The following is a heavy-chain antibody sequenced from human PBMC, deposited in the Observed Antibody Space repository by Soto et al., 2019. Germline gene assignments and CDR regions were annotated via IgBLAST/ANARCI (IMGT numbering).Heavy chain of an antibody. CDR3: ARVSYGDSHLYYCYGMGV. D-gene: IGHD4-17*01. CDR1: GGSISSSSYY. CDR2: IYYSGST. J-gene: IGHJ6*02. Sequence: PSETLSLTCTVSGGSISSSSYYWGWIRQPPGKGLEWIGSIYYSGSTYYNPSLKSRVTISVDTSKNQFSLRLSSVTAADTAVYYCARVSYGDSHLYYCYGMGVWGQGTTVTGSS. V-gene: IGHV4-39*01.